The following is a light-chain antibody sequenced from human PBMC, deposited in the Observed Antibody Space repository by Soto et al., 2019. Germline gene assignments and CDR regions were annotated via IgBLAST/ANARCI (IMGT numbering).Light chain of an antibody. CDR1: SSDVGSYNL. V-gene: IGLV2-23*01. J-gene: IGLJ1*01. Sequence: QSVLTQPASVSGSPGQSITISCTGTSSDVGSYNLVSWYQQHPGKAPKLIIYEGNKRPSGVSDRFSGSKSGNTASLTISGLQGEDVADYYCCSYAGPSTSYGFGNGTKVTVL. CDR3: CSYAGPSTSYG. CDR2: EGN.